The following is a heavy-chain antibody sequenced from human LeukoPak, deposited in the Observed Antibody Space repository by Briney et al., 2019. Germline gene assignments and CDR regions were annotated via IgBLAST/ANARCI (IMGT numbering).Heavy chain of an antibody. CDR1: GGTFSSYA. D-gene: IGHD1-26*01. CDR2: IIPIFGTA. J-gene: IGHJ4*02. V-gene: IGHV1-69*06. CDR3: AREGGSYCLDY. Sequence: SVKVSCKASGGTFSSYAISWVRQAPGQGLEWMGGIIPIFGTANYSQKFQGRVTITADKSTSTAYMELSSLRSEDTAVYFCAREGGSYCLDYWGQGTLVTVSS.